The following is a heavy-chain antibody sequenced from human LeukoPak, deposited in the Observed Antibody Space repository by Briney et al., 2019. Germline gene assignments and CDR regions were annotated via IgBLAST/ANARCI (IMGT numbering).Heavy chain of an antibody. CDR1: GFTFSDYY. V-gene: IGHV3-11*01. D-gene: IGHD4-11*01. Sequence: GGSLRLSCAASGFTFSDYYMSWIRQAPGKGLEWVSYISSSGSTIYYADSVKGRFTISRDNAKNSLYLQMNSLRAEDTAVYYCASITVTTYYYYYMDVWGKGTTVTVSS. J-gene: IGHJ6*03. CDR2: ISSSGSTI. CDR3: ASITVTTYYYYYMDV.